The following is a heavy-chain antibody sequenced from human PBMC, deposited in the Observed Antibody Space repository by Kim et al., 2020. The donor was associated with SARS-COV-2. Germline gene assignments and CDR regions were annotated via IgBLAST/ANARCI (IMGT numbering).Heavy chain of an antibody. D-gene: IGHD1-1*01. CDR1: GGSVSSGDHY. CDR3: ARGLSRLNWNYG. V-gene: IGHV4-31*03. Sequence: SETLSLTCTVSGGSVSSGDHYWTWIRQHSGRGLEWIGYIFYSGRIFYNPSLKSRITLSLDTSKNQFSLKLTSMTAADTAVYFCARGLSRLNWNYG. CDR2: IFYSGRI. J-gene: IGHJ6*01.